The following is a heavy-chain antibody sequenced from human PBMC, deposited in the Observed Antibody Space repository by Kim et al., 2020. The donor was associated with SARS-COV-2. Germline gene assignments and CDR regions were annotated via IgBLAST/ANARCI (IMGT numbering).Heavy chain of an antibody. Sequence: GGSLRLSCASSGFTFSSYQMHWVRQAPGKGLERLALISTDGNREYYPDSVEGRFTISRDNSKNTLYLQMNSLRPEDTAVYYCARDNYHATFDYWGQGTLVTVSS. D-gene: IGHD3-10*01. CDR2: ISTDGNRE. CDR3: ARDNYHATFDY. CDR1: GFTFSSYQ. J-gene: IGHJ4*02. V-gene: IGHV3-30*04.